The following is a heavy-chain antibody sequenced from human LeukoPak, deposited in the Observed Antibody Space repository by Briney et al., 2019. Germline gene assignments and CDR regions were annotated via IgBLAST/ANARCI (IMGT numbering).Heavy chain of an antibody. V-gene: IGHV4-59*08. CDR2: IYYSGST. Sequence: SETLSLTCTVSGGSLSSYYWSWIRQPPGKGLEWIGYIYYSGSTNYNPSLKSRVTISVDTSKNQFSLKLSSVTAADTAVYYCARSIEGIVVVVAASVYFDYWGQGTLVTVSS. CDR1: GGSLSSYY. D-gene: IGHD2-15*01. J-gene: IGHJ4*02. CDR3: ARSIEGIVVVVAASVYFDY.